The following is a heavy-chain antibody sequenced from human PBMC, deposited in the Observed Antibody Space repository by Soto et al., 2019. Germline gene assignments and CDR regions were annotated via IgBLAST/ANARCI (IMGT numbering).Heavy chain of an antibody. D-gene: IGHD2-15*01. Sequence: ASVKVSCKASGYTFTSYGISWVRQAPGQGLEWMGWISAYNGNTNYAQKLQGRVTMTTDTSTSTAYMELRSLRSDDTAVYYCARGWVVAATPHYFDYWGEGTLVTVSS. CDR3: ARGWVVAATPHYFDY. CDR2: ISAYNGNT. CDR1: GYTFTSYG. J-gene: IGHJ4*02. V-gene: IGHV1-18*01.